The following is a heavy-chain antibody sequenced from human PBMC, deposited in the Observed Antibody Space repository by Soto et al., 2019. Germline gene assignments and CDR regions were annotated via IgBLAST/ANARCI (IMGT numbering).Heavy chain of an antibody. CDR2: ISYDGSNK. CDR1: GFTFSSYA. Sequence: GGFLRLSCAASGFTFSSYAMNWVRQAPGKGLEWVAVISYDGSNKYYADSVKGRFTISRDNSKNTLYLQMNSLRAEDTAVYYCARGFIATAMVSDNYYYGMDVWGQGTTVTVSS. D-gene: IGHD5-18*01. CDR3: ARGFIATAMVSDNYYYGMDV. V-gene: IGHV3-30-3*01. J-gene: IGHJ6*02.